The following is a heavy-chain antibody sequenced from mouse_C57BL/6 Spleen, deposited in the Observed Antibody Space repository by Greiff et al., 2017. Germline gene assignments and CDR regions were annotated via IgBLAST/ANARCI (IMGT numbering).Heavy chain of an antibody. D-gene: IGHD1-1*01. CDR2: FYPGSGSI. CDR1: GYTFTEYP. J-gene: IGHJ2*01. CDR3: ARHDDYEGFEY. Sequence: VQLQESGAELVKPGASVKLSCKASGYTFTEYPIHWVKQRSGQGLEWIGWFYPGSGSIKYNEKFKDKATLTADKSTSTVSMELSRLTSEDSAVYFGARHDDYEGFEYWGQGTTLTVST. V-gene: IGHV1-62-2*01.